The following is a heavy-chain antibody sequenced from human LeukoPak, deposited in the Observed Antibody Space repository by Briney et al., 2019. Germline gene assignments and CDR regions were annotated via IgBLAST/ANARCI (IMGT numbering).Heavy chain of an antibody. CDR1: GTSISRSGYY. J-gene: IGHJ1*01. CDR3: GRVRTGNTGSPEYFED. D-gene: IGHD5-12*01. Sequence: SQTLSLTCTVSGTSISRSGYYWSWIRQPPGKGLEWIGYLFYSGNTNSNPSLKSRVTISADTSKNQFSLRLNSVTAADTAVYFCGRVRTGNTGSPEYFEDWGQGTLVTVSS. CDR2: LFYSGNT. V-gene: IGHV4-61*08.